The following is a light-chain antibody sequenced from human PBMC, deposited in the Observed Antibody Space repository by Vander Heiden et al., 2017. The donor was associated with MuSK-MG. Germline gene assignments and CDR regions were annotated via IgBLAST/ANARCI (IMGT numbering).Light chain of an antibody. CDR1: HSLNNY. Sequence: DIVLTQSPATLSLSPGDRATLSCRASHSLNNYFAWYQQRPGQAPRLLIYDASNTAPCIPARFSGSGSGTDFTLTISRLEPEDFAVYFCQHRDNCLFTFGPGTKVEIK. V-gene: IGKV3-11*01. CDR3: QHRDNCLFT. J-gene: IGKJ3*01. CDR2: DAS.